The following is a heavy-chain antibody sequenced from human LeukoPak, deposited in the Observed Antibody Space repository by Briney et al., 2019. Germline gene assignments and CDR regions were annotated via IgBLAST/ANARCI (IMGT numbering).Heavy chain of an antibody. D-gene: IGHD5-12*01. J-gene: IGHJ4*02. CDR1: GGSFSGYY. CDR2: INHSGST. Sequence: TSETLSLTCAVYGGSFSGYYWSWIRQPPGKGLEWIGEINHSGSTNYNPSLKSRVTISVDTSKNQFSLKLSSVTAADTAVYYCARGVATLDYWGQGTLVTVSS. V-gene: IGHV4-34*01. CDR3: ARGVATLDY.